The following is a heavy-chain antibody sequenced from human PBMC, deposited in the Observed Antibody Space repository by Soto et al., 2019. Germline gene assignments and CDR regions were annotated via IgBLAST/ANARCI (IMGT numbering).Heavy chain of an antibody. D-gene: IGHD3-3*01. CDR2: INPNSGGT. V-gene: IGHV1-2*04. CDR1: GYTFTGYY. Sequence: GASVKVSCKASGYTFTGYYMHWVRQAPGQGLEWMGWINPNSGGTNYAQKFQGWVTMTRDTSISTAYMELSRLRSDDTAVYYCARGALEMATIRDRHAFDIWGQGTMVTVSS. J-gene: IGHJ3*02. CDR3: ARGALEMATIRDRHAFDI.